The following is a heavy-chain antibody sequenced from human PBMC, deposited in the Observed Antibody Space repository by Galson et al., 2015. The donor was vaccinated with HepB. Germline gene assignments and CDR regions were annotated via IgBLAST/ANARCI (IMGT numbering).Heavy chain of an antibody. CDR2: VIADSAGST. V-gene: IGHV3-23*01. Sequence: SLRLSCAASGFTFSIYAMSWVRQAPGKGLEWVSTVIADSAGSTYYADSVKGRFTISRDNSKNMVFLQVNSLRAGDTAIYYCARHTPRYCPGTTCHNPWYFDPWGRGTVVTVSA. CDR1: GFTFSIYA. D-gene: IGHD2-8*02. J-gene: IGHJ2*01. CDR3: ARHTPRYCPGTTCHNPWYFDP.